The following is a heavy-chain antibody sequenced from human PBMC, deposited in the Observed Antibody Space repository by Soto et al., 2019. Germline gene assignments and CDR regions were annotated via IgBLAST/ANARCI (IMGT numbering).Heavy chain of an antibody. J-gene: IGHJ4*02. Sequence: EVQLLDSGGGLVQPGGSLRLSCAASGFTFSNYAMNWVRQAPGKGLEWVLGISGGGDNTSYADSVNGRFTISRDNSKNTVFLQTNSLRAEDTAVYYCAKERLARGFDYWGQGTLVTVSS. CDR2: ISGGGDNT. V-gene: IGHV3-23*01. CDR3: AKERLARGFDY. CDR1: GFTFSNYA.